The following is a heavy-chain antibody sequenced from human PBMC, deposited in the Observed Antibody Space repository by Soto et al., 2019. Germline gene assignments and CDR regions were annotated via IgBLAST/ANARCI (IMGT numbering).Heavy chain of an antibody. CDR1: GFTFSSYE. J-gene: IGHJ6*02. Sequence: VGSLRLSCAASGFTFSSYEMNWVRQAPGKGLEWVSYISSSGSTIYYADSVKGRFTISRDNAKNSLYLQMNSLRAEDTAVYYCARDLKVGYCSSTSCRRGYYYYGMDVWGQGTTVTVSS. D-gene: IGHD2-2*01. CDR2: ISSSGSTI. V-gene: IGHV3-48*03. CDR3: ARDLKVGYCSSTSCRRGYYYYGMDV.